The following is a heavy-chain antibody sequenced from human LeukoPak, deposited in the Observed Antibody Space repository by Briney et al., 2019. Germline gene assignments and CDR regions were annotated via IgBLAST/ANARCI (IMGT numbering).Heavy chain of an antibody. CDR3: ARDSYSYGYGGFDY. J-gene: IGHJ4*02. CDR1: GGFISIGDRY. V-gene: IGHV4-30-4*01. Sequence: SETLSLTCTVSGGFISIGDRYWSWIRQSPGKGLEWIGYIYSTGNTYYNASLKSRVIISVDTSKNQFSLELNSVTAADTAVYYCARDSYSYGYGGFDYWGQGILVTVSS. CDR2: IYSTGNT. D-gene: IGHD5-18*01.